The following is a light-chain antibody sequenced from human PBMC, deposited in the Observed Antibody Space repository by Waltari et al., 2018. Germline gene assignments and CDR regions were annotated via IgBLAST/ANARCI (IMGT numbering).Light chain of an antibody. Sequence: QSVLTQPPSASGTPGQRVTISCSVNSSNIGSNLVNWYQQLPGTDPKLLIYSNDQRPSGVPVRFSGSKSGTSASLAISGLQSEDEADYYCAAWDDSLNGVVFGGGTKLTVL. J-gene: IGLJ2*01. CDR3: AAWDDSLNGVV. CDR2: SND. CDR1: SSNIGSNL. V-gene: IGLV1-44*01.